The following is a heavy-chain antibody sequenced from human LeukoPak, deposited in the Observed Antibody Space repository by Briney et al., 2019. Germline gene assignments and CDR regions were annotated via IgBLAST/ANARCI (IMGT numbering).Heavy chain of an antibody. CDR2: IYHSGGT. D-gene: IGHD6-19*01. Sequence: SETLSLTCAVYGGSFSGYYWSWIRQPPGKGLEWIGSIYHSGGTYYNPSLKSRVTISVDTSKNQFSLKLSSVTAADTAVYYCARVGYSSGWYLNYFDYWGQGTLVTVSS. J-gene: IGHJ4*02. CDR1: GGSFSGYY. V-gene: IGHV4-34*01. CDR3: ARVGYSSGWYLNYFDY.